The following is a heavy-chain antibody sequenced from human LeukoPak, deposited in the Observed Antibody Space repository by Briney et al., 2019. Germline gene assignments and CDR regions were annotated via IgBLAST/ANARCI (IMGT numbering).Heavy chain of an antibody. D-gene: IGHD2-2*01. J-gene: IGHJ4*02. Sequence: PSQTLSPTCTVPGGSISSGSYYWSWIRQPPGKGLEWIGSIYHTGSAYYSSPLQSRVTISVDTSKNQFSVKLSSVTAADTAVYYCARANDRGGTSPLDYWGQGTLVTVSS. CDR3: ARANDRGGTSPLDY. CDR2: IYHTGSA. V-gene: IGHV4-39*07. CDR1: GGSISSGSYY.